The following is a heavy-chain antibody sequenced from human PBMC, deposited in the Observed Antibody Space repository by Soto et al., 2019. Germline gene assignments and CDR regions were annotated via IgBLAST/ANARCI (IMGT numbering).Heavy chain of an antibody. D-gene: IGHD6-6*01. CDR2: MNPNSGNT. V-gene: IGHV1-8*01. CDR1: GYTFTSYD. CDR3: ARRRIAAQVHRFDP. Sequence: QVQLVQSGAEVKKPGASVKVSCKASGYTFTSYDINWVRQATGQGLEWMGWMNPNSGNTGYAQKFQGRVTMTRNTSISTAYMELCSLRSEDTAVYYCARRRIAAQVHRFDPWGQGTLVTVSS. J-gene: IGHJ5*02.